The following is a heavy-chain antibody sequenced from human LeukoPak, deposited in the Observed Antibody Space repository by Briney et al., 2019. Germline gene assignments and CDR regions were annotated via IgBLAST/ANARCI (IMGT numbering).Heavy chain of an antibody. CDR1: GGSISRSSYY. J-gene: IGHJ4*02. D-gene: IGHD1-26*01. CDR2: IYYSESP. V-gene: IGHV4-39*01. Sequence: SYTLSLTCTVSGGSISRSSYYWGWIRQPPGKGLEWIGSIYYSESPYYNLSLKSRHTMSRDTSKKQLSVALRSVTAADRTVYYCTAQGGSYLIDYGGQGTLVTVS. CDR3: TAQGGSYLIDY.